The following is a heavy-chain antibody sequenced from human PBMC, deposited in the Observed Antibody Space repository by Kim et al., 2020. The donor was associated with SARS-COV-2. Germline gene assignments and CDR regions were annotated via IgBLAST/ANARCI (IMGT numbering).Heavy chain of an antibody. CDR3: ARHLRFFDGDPYYYYYGMDV. CDR1: GYSFTVYW. V-gene: IGHV5-51*01. J-gene: IGHJ6*02. D-gene: IGHD3-9*01. CDR2: IYPGDSDT. Sequence: GESLKISCKGSGYSFTVYWIGWVRQMPGKGLEWMGIIYPGDSDTRYSPSFQGQVTISADKSISTAYLQWSSLKASDTAMYYCARHLRFFDGDPYYYYYGMDVWGQGTTVTVSS.